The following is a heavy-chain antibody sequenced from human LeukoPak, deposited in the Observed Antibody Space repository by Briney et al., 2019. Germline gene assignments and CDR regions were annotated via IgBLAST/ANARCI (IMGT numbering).Heavy chain of an antibody. D-gene: IGHD2-15*01. J-gene: IGHJ4*02. V-gene: IGHV3-21*01. CDR3: GRDEVVAATFDY. CDR2: ICSSSSYR. Sequence: GGSLRVSRAASRFTFRSYSINGVHPALGRRRAWVSSICSSSSYRYYADSVKGRFTISRDNAKNSLYLQMNSLRAEDTAVYYCGRDEVVAATFDYWGQGTLVTVSS. CDR1: RFTFRSYS.